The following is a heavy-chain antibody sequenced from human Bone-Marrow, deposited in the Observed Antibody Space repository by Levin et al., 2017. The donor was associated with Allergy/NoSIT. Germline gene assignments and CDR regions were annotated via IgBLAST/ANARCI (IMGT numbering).Heavy chain of an antibody. CDR1: GGSVRSGSYY. D-gene: IGHD3-9*01. J-gene: IGHJ5*02. CDR3: ARTLYDILTGYPNWFDP. CDR2: IYYSGST. V-gene: IGHV4-61*01. Sequence: PSQTLSLTCTVSGGSVRSGSYYWSWIRQPPGKGLEWIGYIYYSGSTNYNPSLKSRVTISVDTSKNQFSLKLSSVTAADTAVYYCARTLYDILTGYPNWFDPWGQGTLVTVSS.